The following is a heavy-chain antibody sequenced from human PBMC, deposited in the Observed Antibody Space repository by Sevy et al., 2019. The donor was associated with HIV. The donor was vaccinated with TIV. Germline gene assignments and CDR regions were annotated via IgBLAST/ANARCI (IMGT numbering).Heavy chain of an antibody. J-gene: IGHJ4*02. CDR1: GDTFFSYL. CDR3: ARDYASGSYSIIGGY. V-gene: IGHV1-69*13. D-gene: IGHD3-10*01. CDR2: IIPIYNTP. Sequence: ASVKVSCKASGDTFFSYLITWVRQAPGQGLEWMGTIIPIYNTPVYAQKFQGRVTITADESTTTAYMELSSLKSEDTAVYYCARDYASGSYSIIGGYWGQGTLVTVSS.